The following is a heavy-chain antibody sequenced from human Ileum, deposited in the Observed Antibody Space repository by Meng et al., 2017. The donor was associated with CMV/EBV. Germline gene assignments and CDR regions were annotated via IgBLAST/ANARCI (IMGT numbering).Heavy chain of an antibody. V-gene: IGHV7-4-1*02. CDR3: ARDGLSGRYFDY. Sequence: SFKPSGYTFTHNNIIWVRQAPGHGPEWMGWIDTNTGNPTYAQGFTGRFVFSLDTSVNTAYLQISSLKAEDTAVYYCARDGLSGRYFDYWGQGTLVTVSS. J-gene: IGHJ4*02. CDR2: IDTNTGNP. D-gene: IGHD1-26*01. CDR1: GYTFTHNN.